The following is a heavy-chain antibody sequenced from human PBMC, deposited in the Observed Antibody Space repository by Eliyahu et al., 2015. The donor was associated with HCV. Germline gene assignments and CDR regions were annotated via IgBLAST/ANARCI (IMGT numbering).Heavy chain of an antibody. D-gene: IGHD3-16*02. CDR3: ARGTSWGSYRPYYFDY. CDR1: GGSISSGGYY. CDR2: IYYSGST. V-gene: IGHV4-31*03. Sequence: VQLQVSGPGLVKPSQTLSLPCTVSGGSISSGGYYWSWIRQHPGKGLEWIGYIYYSGSTYYNPSLKSRVTISVDTSKNQFSLKLSSVTAADTAVYYCARGTSWGSYRPYYFDYWGQGTLVTVSS. J-gene: IGHJ4*02.